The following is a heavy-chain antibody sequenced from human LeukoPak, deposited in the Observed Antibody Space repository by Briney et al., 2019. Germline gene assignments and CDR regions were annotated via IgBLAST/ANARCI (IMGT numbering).Heavy chain of an antibody. D-gene: IGHD3/OR15-3a*01. CDR2: IRSKAYGGTT. CDR3: TRKSGLVRIPGDAFDI. V-gene: IGHV3-49*04. Sequence: PGGSLRLSCAASGFTFSSYGMSWVRQAPGKGLEWVGFIRSKAYGGTTEYAASVKGRFTISRDDSKSIAYLQMNSLKTEDTAVYYCTRKSGLVRIPGDAFDIWGQGTMVTVSS. J-gene: IGHJ3*02. CDR1: GFTFSSYG.